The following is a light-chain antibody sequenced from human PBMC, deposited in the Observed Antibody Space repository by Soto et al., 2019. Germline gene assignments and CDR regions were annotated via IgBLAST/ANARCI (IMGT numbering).Light chain of an antibody. J-gene: IGKJ1*01. CDR2: KAS. CDR3: QHYNSYSEA. V-gene: IGKV1-5*03. CDR1: QTISSW. Sequence: DIHMTESPSTLSGSVGARVTITCRASQTISSWLAWYQQKPGKAPKLLIYKASTLKSGVPSRFSGSGSGTEFTLTISSLQPDDFATYYCQHYNSYSEALGQGTKVDI.